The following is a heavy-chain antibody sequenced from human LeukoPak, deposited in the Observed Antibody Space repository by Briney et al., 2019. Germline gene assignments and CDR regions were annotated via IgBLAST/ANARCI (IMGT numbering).Heavy chain of an antibody. V-gene: IGHV3-30*02. Sequence: GGSLRLSCTGSKFTFSNYGMQWVRQAPGKGLEWVAVVPAHGTTKYYADSVKGRFTISRDNSRNTMYLQMNSLRAEDTAVYYCAKEFDSGGYGANFDSWGQGTLVTVSS. CDR3: AKEFDSGGYGANFDS. D-gene: IGHD3-10*01. J-gene: IGHJ4*02. CDR2: VPAHGTTK. CDR1: KFTFSNYG.